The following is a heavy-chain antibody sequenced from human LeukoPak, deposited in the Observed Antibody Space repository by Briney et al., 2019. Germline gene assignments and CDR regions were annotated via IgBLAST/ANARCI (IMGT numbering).Heavy chain of an antibody. V-gene: IGHV3-74*01. J-gene: IGHJ3*02. CDR3: ARAFSDVGDAFDM. CDR2: INQEASVR. Sequence: GRSLRLSCVASGFTFSSHWMHSVRQAPGEWLEWVSRINQEASVRDYAGSARGRFTISRDNAKNMLYLQMNSLRAEDTAGYYCARAFSDVGDAFDMWGQGTMVTASS. CDR1: GFTFSSHW.